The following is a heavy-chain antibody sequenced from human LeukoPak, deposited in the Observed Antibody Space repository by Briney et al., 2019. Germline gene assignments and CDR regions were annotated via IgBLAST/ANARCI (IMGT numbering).Heavy chain of an antibody. Sequence: ASVKVSCKASGYTFTGYYMHWVGQAPGQGLEWMGWINPNSGGTNYAQKFQGRVTMTRDTSISTAYMELSRLRSDDTAVYYCASCSGGSCYSFDYWGQGTLVTVSS. CDR2: INPNSGGT. CDR3: ASCSGGSCYSFDY. V-gene: IGHV1-2*02. CDR1: GYTFTGYY. D-gene: IGHD2-15*01. J-gene: IGHJ4*02.